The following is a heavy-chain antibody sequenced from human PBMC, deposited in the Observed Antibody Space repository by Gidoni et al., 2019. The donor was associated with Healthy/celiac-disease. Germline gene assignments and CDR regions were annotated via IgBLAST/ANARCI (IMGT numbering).Heavy chain of an antibody. CDR2: ISAYNGNT. CDR3: ARVDYDSSGYRNWFDP. Sequence: QVQLVQSGAEVKKPGADGKVACKDSGYTVSTDGSSGVRQAPGPGLEWMGWISAYNGNTNYAQKLQGSGTMTTDTSTSTAYMELRSLRSDDTAVYYCARVDYDSSGYRNWFDPWGQGTLVTVSS. V-gene: IGHV1-18*01. CDR1: GYTVSTDG. J-gene: IGHJ5*02. D-gene: IGHD3-22*01.